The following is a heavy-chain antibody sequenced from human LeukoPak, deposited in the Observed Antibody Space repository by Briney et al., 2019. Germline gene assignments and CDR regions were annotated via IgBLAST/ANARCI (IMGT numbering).Heavy chain of an antibody. V-gene: IGHV5-51*01. CDR2: IYPGDSDT. CDR1: GYSFTNYW. Sequence: GESLKISCKGSGYSFTNYWISWVRQMPGKGLEWMGIIYPGDSDTRYSPSFQGQVTISADKSISTAYLQWSSLKASDTAMYYCARLLGATSGWDYFDYWGQGTLVTVSS. J-gene: IGHJ4*02. D-gene: IGHD1-26*01. CDR3: ARLLGATSGWDYFDY.